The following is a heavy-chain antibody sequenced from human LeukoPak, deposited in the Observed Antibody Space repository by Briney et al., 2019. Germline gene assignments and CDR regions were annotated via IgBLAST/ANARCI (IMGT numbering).Heavy chain of an antibody. CDR3: ARGRFEGYCSSTSCSVFDY. CDR2: INHSGST. J-gene: IGHJ4*02. CDR1: GGSFSGYY. D-gene: IGHD2-2*01. Sequence: PSETLSLTCAVYGGSFSGYYWSWIRQPPGKGLEWIGEINHSGSTNYNPSLKSRVTISVDTSKNQFSLKLSSVTAADTAVYYCARGRFEGYCSSTSCSVFDYWGQGTLVTVSS. V-gene: IGHV4-34*01.